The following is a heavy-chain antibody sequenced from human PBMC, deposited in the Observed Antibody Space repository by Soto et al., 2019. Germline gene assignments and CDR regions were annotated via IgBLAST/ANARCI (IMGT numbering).Heavy chain of an antibody. CDR1: GFTVSSNY. CDR3: ARLRRVGYYFDY. D-gene: IGHD4-17*01. J-gene: IGHJ4*02. Sequence: AGGSLRLSCAASGFTVSSNYMSWVRQAPGKGLEWVSVIYSGGSTYYADSVKGRFTISRDNSKNTLYLQMNSLRAEDTAVYYCARLRRVGYYFDYWGQGTLVTVSS. V-gene: IGHV3-53*01. CDR2: IYSGGST.